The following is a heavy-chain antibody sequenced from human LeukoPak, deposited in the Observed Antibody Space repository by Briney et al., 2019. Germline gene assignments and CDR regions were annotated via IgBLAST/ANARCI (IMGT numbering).Heavy chain of an antibody. V-gene: IGHV3-23*01. CDR1: GFTFSSYA. J-gene: IGHJ3*02. D-gene: IGHD1-26*01. CDR2: ISGSGGTT. CDR3: ARDSSALDAFDI. Sequence: GGSLRLSCAASGFTFSSYAMSWVRQAPGKGLEWVSAISGSGGTTYYADSVKGRFTISRDNSKNTLYLQMNSLRAEDTAVYYCARDSSALDAFDIWGQGTMVTVSS.